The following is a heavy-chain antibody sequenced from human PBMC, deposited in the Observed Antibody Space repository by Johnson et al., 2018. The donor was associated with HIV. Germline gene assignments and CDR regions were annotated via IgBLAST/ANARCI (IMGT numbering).Heavy chain of an antibody. CDR1: GFTFSNYG. CDR2: VSYDGSNK. Sequence: QVQLVESGGGVVQPGRSLRLSCAASGFTFSNYGMHWVRQAPGKGLEWVAVVSYDGSNKYYADSVKGRFTISRDNSKNTLYLQMNSLRAEDTAVYYCARLEELLRAFDIWGQGTMVTVSS. CDR3: ARLEELLRAFDI. V-gene: IGHV3-30*03. J-gene: IGHJ3*02. D-gene: IGHD1-26*01.